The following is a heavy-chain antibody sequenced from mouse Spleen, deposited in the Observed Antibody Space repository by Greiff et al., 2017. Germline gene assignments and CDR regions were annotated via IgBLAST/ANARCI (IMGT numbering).Heavy chain of an antibody. CDR2: IDPSDSYT. CDR1: GYTFTSYW. D-gene: IGHD2-10*02. J-gene: IGHJ3*01. V-gene: IGHV1-50*01. CDR3: ARGGMYGNYAWFAY. Sequence: QVQLQQPGAELVKPGASVTLSCKASGYTFTSYWLQWVKQRPGQGLEWIGEIDPSDSYTNYNQKFKGKATLTVDTSSSTAYMQLSSLTSEDSAVYYCARGGMYGNYAWFAYWGQGTLVTVSA.